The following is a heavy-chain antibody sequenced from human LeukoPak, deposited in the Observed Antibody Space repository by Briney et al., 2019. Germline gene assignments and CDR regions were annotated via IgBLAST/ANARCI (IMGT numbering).Heavy chain of an antibody. CDR1: GFTFSTHG. Sequence: PGGSLRLSCAASGFTFSTHGMNWVRHAPGKGLVWVSRINTDGSSTNYADSVTGRFTISRDNAENTLYLQMNSLRAEDTAIYYCVKDMAGNYDYWGQGTLVTVSS. CDR2: INTDGSST. J-gene: IGHJ4*02. D-gene: IGHD4-11*01. V-gene: IGHV3-74*01. CDR3: VKDMAGNYDY.